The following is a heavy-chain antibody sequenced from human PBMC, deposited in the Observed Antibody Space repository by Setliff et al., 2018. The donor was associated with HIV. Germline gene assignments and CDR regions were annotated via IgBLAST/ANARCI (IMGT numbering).Heavy chain of an antibody. V-gene: IGHV1-18*01. CDR2: ISAYNGNT. CDR3: ARYDSSDYLPGEYQY. D-gene: IGHD3-22*01. J-gene: IGHJ4*02. CDR1: GYAFTSYG. Sequence: ASVKVSCKASGYAFTSYGISWVRQAPGQGLEWMGWISAYNGNTNYAQKLQGRVTMTTDTSTSTAYMELRSLRSDDTAVYYCARYDSSDYLPGEYQYWGQGTLVTVSS.